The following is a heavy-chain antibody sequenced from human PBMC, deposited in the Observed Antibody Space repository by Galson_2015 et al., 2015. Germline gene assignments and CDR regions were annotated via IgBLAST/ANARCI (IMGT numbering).Heavy chain of an antibody. V-gene: IGHV1-2*04. CDR1: GYTFTGYY. J-gene: IGHJ5*02. CDR2: INPNSGGT. D-gene: IGHD1-14*01. CDR3: ARLNNPYDYWFDP. Sequence: SVKVSCKASGYTFTGYYMHWVRQAPGQGLEWMGWINPNSGGTNYAQKFQGWVTMTRDTSISTAYMELSRLRSDDTAVYYCARLNNPYDYWFDPWGQGTLVTVSS.